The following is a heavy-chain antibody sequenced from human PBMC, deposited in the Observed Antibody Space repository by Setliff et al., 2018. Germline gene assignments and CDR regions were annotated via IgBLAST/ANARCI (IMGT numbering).Heavy chain of an antibody. CDR3: ARGYRGYYNFWSGSQGANWFDP. CDR2: IIPIFGTA. V-gene: IGHV1-69*13. J-gene: IGHJ5*02. Sequence: GASVKVSCKASGGTFSSYAISWVRQAPGQGLEWMGGIIPIFGTANYAQKFQVRVTITADESTSTAYMELSSLRSEDTAVYYCARGYRGYYNFWSGSQGANWFDPWGQGTLVTVSS. CDR1: GGTFSSYA. D-gene: IGHD3-3*01.